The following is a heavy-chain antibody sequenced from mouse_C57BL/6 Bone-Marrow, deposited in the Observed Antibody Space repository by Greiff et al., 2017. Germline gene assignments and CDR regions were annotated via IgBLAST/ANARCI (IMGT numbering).Heavy chain of an antibody. V-gene: IGHV5-17*01. CDR3: ARQATAD. Sequence: EVKLVESGGGLVKPGGSLKLSCAASGFPFSDYGMHWVRQAPEKGLEWVAYISSGSSTIYYADTVKGRFTISRDNAKNTLFLQMASLRSEDTAMYYCARQATADWGQGTLVTVSA. J-gene: IGHJ3*01. CDR2: ISSGSSTI. D-gene: IGHD3-2*02. CDR1: GFPFSDYG.